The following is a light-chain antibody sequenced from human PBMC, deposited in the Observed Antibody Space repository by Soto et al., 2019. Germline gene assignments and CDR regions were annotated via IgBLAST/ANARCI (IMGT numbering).Light chain of an antibody. CDR1: NSNIGAGTNT. CDR3: SAWDDSLNGWV. J-gene: IGLJ2*01. Sequence: QSVLTQPPSVSQAPRQRVTISCSGSNSNIGAGTNTVNWYHQVPGKAPKLLIYYHRLLPSGVSDRFSGSRSGTSASLAISGLQSEDEADYYCSAWDDSLNGWVFGAGTKLTVL. CDR2: YHR. V-gene: IGLV1-36*01.